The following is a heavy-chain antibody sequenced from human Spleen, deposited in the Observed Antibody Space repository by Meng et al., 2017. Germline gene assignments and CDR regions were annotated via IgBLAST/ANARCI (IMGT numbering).Heavy chain of an antibody. CDR3: AHAGMVGSSTLFYFDY. Sequence: QITLKESGPTLVKPPQTLPRTCTFSGFSLSTGGMAVGWIRQPPGKALEWLGFIFWDDDERYSPSLKSRLTITKDTSKNQVVLTVTNMDPVDTATYYCAHAGMVGSSTLFYFDYWGQGILVTVSS. CDR2: IFWDDDE. D-gene: IGHD1-26*01. V-gene: IGHV2-5*02. CDR1: GFSLSTGGMA. J-gene: IGHJ4*02.